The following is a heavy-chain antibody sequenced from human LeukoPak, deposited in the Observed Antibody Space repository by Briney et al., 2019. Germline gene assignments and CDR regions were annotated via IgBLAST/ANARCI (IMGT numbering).Heavy chain of an antibody. J-gene: IGHJ4*02. D-gene: IGHD4-11*01. Sequence: GGSLRLSCAASGFTFSNYWMSWVRQAPGNGPEWVANIKEDESEKNYVNSVKDRFTISRDNAKNSLYLQMNSLRAEDTALYYCARVGLSNYDYFDYWGQGTLVTVSS. V-gene: IGHV3-7*03. CDR1: GFTFSNYW. CDR2: IKEDESEK. CDR3: ARVGLSNYDYFDY.